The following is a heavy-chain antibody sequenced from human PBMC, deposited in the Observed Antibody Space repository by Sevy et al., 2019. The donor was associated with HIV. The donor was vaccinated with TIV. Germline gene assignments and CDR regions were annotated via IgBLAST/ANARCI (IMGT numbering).Heavy chain of an antibody. CDR3: ASWGLGYCSCGSCYSNVESYYYYGMDV. V-gene: IGHV1-2*06. D-gene: IGHD2-15*01. CDR1: GYTFTGYY. CDR2: INPNSGGT. J-gene: IGHJ6*02. Sequence: ASVKVSCKASGYTFTGYYMHWVRQAPGQGLEWMGRINPNSGGTNYAQKFQGRVTMTRDTSISTAYMELSRLRSDDTAVYYFASWGLGYCSCGSCYSNVESYYYYGMDVWGQGTTVTVSS.